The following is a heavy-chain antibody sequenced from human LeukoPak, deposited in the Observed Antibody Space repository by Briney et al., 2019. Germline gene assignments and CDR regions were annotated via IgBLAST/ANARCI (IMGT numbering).Heavy chain of an antibody. Sequence: PEGSLRPSCTASGFAFSVYAMSWLRQPPGKGLEWVSTINANSGTTSYAASVRGRFTISRDNSKNTLYLQLNTLRADDTATYYCAKPISGGLAVTADWFHPWGQGTLVVVSS. V-gene: IGHV3-23*01. J-gene: IGHJ5*01. CDR1: GFAFSVYA. D-gene: IGHD6-19*01. CDR3: AKPISGGLAVTADWFHP. CDR2: INANSGTT.